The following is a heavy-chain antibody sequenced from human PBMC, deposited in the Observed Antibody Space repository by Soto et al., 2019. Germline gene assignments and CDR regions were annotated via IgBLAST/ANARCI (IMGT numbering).Heavy chain of an antibody. J-gene: IGHJ4*02. CDR3: AGSLYSYDSSGYLDY. V-gene: IGHV1-18*04. CDR2: ISAYNGNT. CDR1: GYTFTSYG. Sequence: AASVKVSCKASGYTFTSYGISWVRQAPGQGLEWMGWISAYNGNTNYAQKLQGRVTMTTDTSTSTAYMELRSLRSDDTAVYSCAGSLYSYDSSGYLDYWGQGTLVTVSS. D-gene: IGHD3-22*01.